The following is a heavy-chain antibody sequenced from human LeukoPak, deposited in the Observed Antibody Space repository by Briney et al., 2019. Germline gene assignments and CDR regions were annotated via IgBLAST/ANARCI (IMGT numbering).Heavy chain of an antibody. V-gene: IGHV3-73*01. CDR3: TSIIVVANFDH. CDR2: IRSKGNSYAA. Sequence: GGSLRLSCAASGFTFSDSAMHWVRQASGKGLEWVGRIRSKGNSYAAAYAASVKGRFTISRDDSKNTAYLQMNSLKTEDTAVYYCTSIIVVANFDHWGQGTLVTVSS. D-gene: IGHD3-22*01. CDR1: GFTFSDSA. J-gene: IGHJ4*02.